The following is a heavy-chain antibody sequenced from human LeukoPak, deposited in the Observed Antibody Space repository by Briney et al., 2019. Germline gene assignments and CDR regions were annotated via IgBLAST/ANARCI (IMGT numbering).Heavy chain of an antibody. CDR1: VYTFTSYA. D-gene: IGHD5-18*01. CDR2: INTNTGNP. CDR3: ARRLYSSGYYSMDV. V-gene: IGHV7-4-1*02. Sequence: ASVKVSCKASVYTFTSYAMNWVRQAPGQGLECMGWINTNTGNPTYAQGFTGRFVFFLDTSVSTAYLQISSLKAEDTAVYYCARRLYSSGYYSMDVWGKGTTVTVSS. J-gene: IGHJ6*03.